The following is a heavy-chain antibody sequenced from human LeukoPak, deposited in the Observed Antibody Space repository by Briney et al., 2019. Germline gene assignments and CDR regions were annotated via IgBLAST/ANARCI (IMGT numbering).Heavy chain of an antibody. D-gene: IGHD1-26*01. Sequence: GGSLRLSCAASGFTFSNYWMTWVRQAPGKGLEWVANIKQDGSEKYYVDSVKGRVTISRDNVKNTLYLQMNSLRAEDTAVYYCARGGSYLSAFDIWGQGTMVTVSS. V-gene: IGHV3-7*03. CDR3: ARGGSYLSAFDI. CDR2: IKQDGSEK. CDR1: GFTFSNYW. J-gene: IGHJ3*02.